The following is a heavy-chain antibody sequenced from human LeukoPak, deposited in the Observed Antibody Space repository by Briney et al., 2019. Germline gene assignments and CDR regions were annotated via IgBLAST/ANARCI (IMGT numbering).Heavy chain of an antibody. CDR1: GFTFSSYS. V-gene: IGHV3-21*01. Sequence: GGALRLSCAASGFTFSSYSMNWVRQAPGKGLEWVSSISSSSSYIYYADSVKGRFTISRDNAKNSLYLQMNSLRAEDTAVYYCARVYCSGGSCYVGYFDYWGQGTLVTVSS. J-gene: IGHJ4*02. CDR3: ARVYCSGGSCYVGYFDY. CDR2: ISSSSSYI. D-gene: IGHD2-15*01.